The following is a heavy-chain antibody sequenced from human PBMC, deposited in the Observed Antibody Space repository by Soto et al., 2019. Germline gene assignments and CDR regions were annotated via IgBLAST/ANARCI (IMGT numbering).Heavy chain of an antibody. J-gene: IGHJ6*02. V-gene: IGHV4-59*01. Sequence: QVQLQESGPGLVKPSETLSLTCTVSGDSINNYYWTWIRQPPGKGLEWIGYIYDSGSTSYNPSLQSRLTISVDTSKNQCSLKLKSVTAADTAVYYCARGTKYYYQGMDVWGQGTTVTVSS. CDR2: IYDSGST. CDR3: ARGTKYYYQGMDV. CDR1: GDSINNYY.